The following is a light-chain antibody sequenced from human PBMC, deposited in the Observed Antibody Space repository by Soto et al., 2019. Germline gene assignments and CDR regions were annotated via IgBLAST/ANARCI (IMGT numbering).Light chain of an antibody. Sequence: QSVLTQPPSVSAAPGQKVTISCSGSSSNIGNNYVSWYQHLPGTAPKLLIYDNNNRPSGIPDRFYGSKSGTTATLDITGLQTGDEADYYCATWDGSLSAAVFGPGTKLTVL. J-gene: IGLJ1*01. CDR2: DNN. CDR1: SSNIGNNY. V-gene: IGLV1-51*01. CDR3: ATWDGSLSAAV.